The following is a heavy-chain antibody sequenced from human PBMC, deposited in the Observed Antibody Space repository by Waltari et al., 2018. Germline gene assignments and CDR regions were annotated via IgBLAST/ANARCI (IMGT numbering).Heavy chain of an antibody. Sequence: QVQLVQSGAEVKKPGSSVKVSCKASGGTFSSYTISWVRQAPGQGLEWMGRIIPILGLANYAQKFQGRVTITADKSTSTAYMELSSLRSEDTAVYYCARDPAYCGGDCYSAWGQGTLVTVSS. V-gene: IGHV1-69*08. CDR1: GGTFSSYT. J-gene: IGHJ4*02. CDR3: ARDPAYCGGDCYSA. D-gene: IGHD2-21*02. CDR2: IIPILGLA.